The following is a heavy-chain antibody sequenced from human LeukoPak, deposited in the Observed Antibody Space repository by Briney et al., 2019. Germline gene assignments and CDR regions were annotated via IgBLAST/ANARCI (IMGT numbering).Heavy chain of an antibody. V-gene: IGHV3-43*01. CDR2: ISMDGVNT. D-gene: IGHD5-18*01. J-gene: IGHJ4*02. CDR1: GFTFDYYS. CDR3: VKGGRSGYAYGTLES. Sequence: PGGSLRLSCAASGFTFDYYSMYWVRQGPEKGLEWVSLISMDGVNTFYADSVKGRFTISRDNNKNSLYLQMNGLRTDDTGLYYCVKGGRSGYAYGTLESWGQGTLVTVSS.